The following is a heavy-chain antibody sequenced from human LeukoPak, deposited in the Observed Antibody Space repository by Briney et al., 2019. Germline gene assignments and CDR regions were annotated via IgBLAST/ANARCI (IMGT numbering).Heavy chain of an antibody. CDR2: INHSGST. D-gene: IGHD2-8*01. CDR3: ATYCTNGVCRGYYFDY. V-gene: IGHV4-34*01. CDR1: GGSFSGYY. Sequence: SETLSLTCAVYGGSFSGYYWSWIRQPPGKGLEWIGEINHSGSTNYNPPLKRRFTISVDTSKNQFSLKLSSVTAADTAVYYCATYCTNGVCRGYYFDYWGQGTLVTVSS. J-gene: IGHJ4*02.